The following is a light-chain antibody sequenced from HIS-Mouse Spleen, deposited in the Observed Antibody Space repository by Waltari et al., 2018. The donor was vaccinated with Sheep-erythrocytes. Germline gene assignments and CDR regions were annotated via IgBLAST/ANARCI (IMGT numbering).Light chain of an antibody. CDR3: CLYAGSYNHV. J-gene: IGLJ1*01. V-gene: IGLV2-11*01. CDR2: DVS. Sequence: QSALTQPRSVSGSPGQSVTISCTGTSSDVGGYNYVSGYQQHPGKAPKLMIYDVSKRPSGVPDRFSGSKSGNTASLTISGLQAEDEADYYCCLYAGSYNHVFATGTKVTVL. CDR1: SSDVGGYNY.